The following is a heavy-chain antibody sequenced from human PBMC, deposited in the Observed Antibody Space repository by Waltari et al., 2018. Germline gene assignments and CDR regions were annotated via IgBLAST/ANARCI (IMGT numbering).Heavy chain of an antibody. D-gene: IGHD1-1*01. Sequence: QVQLVQSGAEVEKPGAPVTVSCMTSGYTFTNYGIHWVRQAPGQRLEWMGWINTDNGDTQFSPKFQIRVTFTRDTFASTVYMELSSLTSEDTAVYYCARGLHRTAWIVDYWGQGTLVTVSS. J-gene: IGHJ4*02. V-gene: IGHV1-3*04. CDR3: ARGLHRTAWIVDY. CDR2: INTDNGDT. CDR1: GYTFTNYG.